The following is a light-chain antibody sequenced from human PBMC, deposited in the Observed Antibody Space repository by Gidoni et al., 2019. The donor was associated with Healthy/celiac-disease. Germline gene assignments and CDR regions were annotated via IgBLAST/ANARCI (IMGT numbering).Light chain of an antibody. CDR2: LGS. J-gene: IGKJ2*04. Sequence: DIVMTQYPLSLPVTPGAPAASYCRSSQSLLHSNGYNYLDWYLQKPGQSPQLLIYLGSNRASGVPDRFSGSGSGTDFTLKISRVEAEDVGVYYCMQALQTPRSFGQXTKLEIK. CDR3: MQALQTPRS. CDR1: QSLLHSNGYNY. V-gene: IGKV2-28*01.